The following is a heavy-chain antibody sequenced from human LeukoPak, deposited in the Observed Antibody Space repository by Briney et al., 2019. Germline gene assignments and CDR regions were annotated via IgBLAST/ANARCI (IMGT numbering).Heavy chain of an antibody. D-gene: IGHD6-13*01. CDR2: IYHSGST. CDR3: ARVTKGSSWYQGGFDY. J-gene: IGHJ4*02. CDR1: GGSISSSNW. Sequence: SETLSLTCAVSGGSISSSNWWSWVRQPPGKGLEWIGEIYHSGSTNYNPSLKSRVTISVDTSKNQFSLKLSSVTAADTAVYYCARVTKGSSWYQGGFDYWGQGTLVTVSS. V-gene: IGHV4-4*02.